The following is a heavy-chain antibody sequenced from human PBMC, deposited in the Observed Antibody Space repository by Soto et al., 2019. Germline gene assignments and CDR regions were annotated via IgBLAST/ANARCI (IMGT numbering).Heavy chain of an antibody. CDR3: ARDLDGSGSYFTDY. CDR2: ISTYNGNT. Sequence: QVQLVQSGAEVKNPGTSVKVSCKTSGYTFTSAGITWVRQAPGQGLEWMGWISTYNGNTTYAQKFQGRVTMTTDTSTNTAYMELRSLTSDDTAIYYCARDLDGSGSYFTDYWGQGTLVTVAT. CDR1: GYTFTSAG. V-gene: IGHV1-18*01. D-gene: IGHD3-10*01. J-gene: IGHJ4*02.